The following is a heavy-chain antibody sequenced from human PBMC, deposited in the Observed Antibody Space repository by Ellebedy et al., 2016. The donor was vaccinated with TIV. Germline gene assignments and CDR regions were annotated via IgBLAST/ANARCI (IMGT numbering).Heavy chain of an antibody. D-gene: IGHD6-13*01. J-gene: IGHJ4*02. CDR2: ITASSSHM. CDR3: SRGIAAVMY. CDR1: GFIFSNYS. Sequence: GGSLKISCSGSGFIFSNYSMNWVRQAPGKGLEWVASITASSSHMFYADSVKGRFTISRDNAKNSLYLQMNSLRAEDTAVYYCSRGIAAVMYWGQGTLVTVS. V-gene: IGHV3-21*01.